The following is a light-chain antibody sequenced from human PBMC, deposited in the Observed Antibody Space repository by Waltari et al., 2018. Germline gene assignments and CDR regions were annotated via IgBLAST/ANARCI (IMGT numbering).Light chain of an antibody. Sequence: QAGLTQPPSVSKGLGQTATLTCTGNNNHVGIQGAAWLQQHQGHPPKLLSYRNNNRPSGISEKFSASRSGNTASLTITGLQPEDEADYYCSAWDSNLSAWVFGGGTKLTVL. CDR3: SAWDSNLSAWV. J-gene: IGLJ3*02. CDR2: RNN. CDR1: NNHVGIQG. V-gene: IGLV10-54*04.